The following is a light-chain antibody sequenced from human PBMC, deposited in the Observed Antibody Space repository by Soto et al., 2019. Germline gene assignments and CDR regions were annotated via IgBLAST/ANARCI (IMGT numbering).Light chain of an antibody. CDR3: SSYAGSNNLV. J-gene: IGLJ1*01. V-gene: IGLV2-8*01. Sequence: QSALTQPPSASGFPGQSVTISCTGTSSDVGYYDYVSWYQQHPGKAPKLLIYEVTKRPSGVPDRVSASKSGTAASLTVAGLRDEDEADYYCSSYAGSNNLVFGTGTKLTVL. CDR2: EVT. CDR1: SSDVGYYDY.